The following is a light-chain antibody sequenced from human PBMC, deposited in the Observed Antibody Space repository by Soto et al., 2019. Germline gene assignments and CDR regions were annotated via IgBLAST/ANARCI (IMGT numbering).Light chain of an antibody. Sequence: QSALTQPPSASGSPGQSVTISCTGTSSDVGGYNYVSWYQQHPGKAPKLMIYDVSKRPSGVPDRFSGSKSGNTASLTISGLQAEDEADYYCCSYAGSYTYVFGTETKLTVL. V-gene: IGLV2-11*01. CDR2: DVS. CDR1: SSDVGGYNY. CDR3: CSYAGSYTYV. J-gene: IGLJ1*01.